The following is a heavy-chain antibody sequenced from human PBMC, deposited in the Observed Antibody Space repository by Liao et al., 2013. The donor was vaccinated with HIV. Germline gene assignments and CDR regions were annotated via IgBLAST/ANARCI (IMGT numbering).Heavy chain of an antibody. CDR3: ARISPRKWDY. CDR2: IYTSGST. V-gene: IGHV4-61*02. J-gene: IGHJ4*02. D-gene: IGHD2-8*01. CDR1: GGSISSGSYY. Sequence: QVQLQESGPGLVKPSQTLSLTCTVSGGSISSGSYYWSWIRQPAGKGLEWIGRIYTSGSTNYNPSLKSRVTISVDTSKNQFSLKLSSVTAADTAVYYCARISPRKWDYWGQGTLVTVSS.